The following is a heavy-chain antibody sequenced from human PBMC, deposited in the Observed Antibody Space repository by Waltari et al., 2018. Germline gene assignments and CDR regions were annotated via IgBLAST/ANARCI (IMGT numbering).Heavy chain of an antibody. D-gene: IGHD3-22*01. Sequence: EVQLLESGGGLVQPGGSLRLSCAASGFTFSSYAMSWVRQAPGKGLEWVSAISGSGGSTYYADSVKGRFTISRDNSKNTLYLQMNSLRAEDTAVYYCAKDLADYFDSSGDAFDIWGQGTMVTVSS. CDR2: ISGSGGST. CDR1: GFTFSSYA. V-gene: IGHV3-23*01. CDR3: AKDLADYFDSSGDAFDI. J-gene: IGHJ3*02.